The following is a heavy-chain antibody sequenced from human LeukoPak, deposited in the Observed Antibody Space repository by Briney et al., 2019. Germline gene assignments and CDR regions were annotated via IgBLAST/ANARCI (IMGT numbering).Heavy chain of an antibody. CDR1: GYTFTIYY. CDR3: ARDGVPAAIDYYYYMDV. V-gene: IGHV1-46*01. CDR2: INPSGGTT. Sequence: AASVKVSCKASGYTFTIYYMHWVRQAPGQGLEWMGIINPSGGTTSYAQNFQDRITMTRDTSTSTVYMELSSLRSDDTAVYYCARDGVPAAIDYYYYMDVWGKGTTVTVSS. J-gene: IGHJ6*03. D-gene: IGHD2-2*01.